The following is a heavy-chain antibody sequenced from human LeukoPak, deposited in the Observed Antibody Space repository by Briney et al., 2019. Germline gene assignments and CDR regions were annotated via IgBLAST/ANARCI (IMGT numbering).Heavy chain of an antibody. J-gene: IGHJ6*03. CDR2: IKKDGSEK. V-gene: IGHV3-7*01. CDR3: ARGVGYSSSWYSYYYYMDV. D-gene: IGHD6-13*01. Sequence: GGSLRLSCAASGFTFSSYWMSWVRQAPGKGLEWVANIKKDGSEKYYVDAVKGRFTISRDNAKNSLYLQMNSLRAEDTAVYYCARGVGYSSSWYSYYYYMDVWGKGTTVTVSS. CDR1: GFTFSSYW.